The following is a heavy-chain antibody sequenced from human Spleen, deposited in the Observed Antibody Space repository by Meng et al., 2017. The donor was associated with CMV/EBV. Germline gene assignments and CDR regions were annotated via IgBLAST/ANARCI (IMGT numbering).Heavy chain of an antibody. CDR1: GFTFSSHA. V-gene: IGHV3-30*04. CDR3: ARETPPWYFDY. Sequence: LYCAGSGFTFSSHAIHWVRQAPGKGLEWVEVISFDGNNKYYADSVKGRFTISRDYSKNTLYLQMNSLRTEDTAVYYCARETPPWYFDYWGQGTLVTVSS. J-gene: IGHJ4*02. D-gene: IGHD2-15*01. CDR2: ISFDGNNK.